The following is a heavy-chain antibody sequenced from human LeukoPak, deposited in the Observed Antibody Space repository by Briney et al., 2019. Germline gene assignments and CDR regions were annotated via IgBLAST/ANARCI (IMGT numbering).Heavy chain of an antibody. CDR2: ISGSGGST. D-gene: IGHD3-3*01. CDR3: ATPQRAYYDFWSGSTYFDY. CDR1: GFTFSSYA. J-gene: IGHJ4*02. V-gene: IGHV3-23*01. Sequence: GGSLRLSCAASGFTFSSYAMSWVRQAPGEGLGWVSAISGSGGSTYYADSVKGRFTISRDNSKNALYLQMNSLRAEDTAVYYCATPQRAYYDFWSGSTYFDYWGQGTLVTVSS.